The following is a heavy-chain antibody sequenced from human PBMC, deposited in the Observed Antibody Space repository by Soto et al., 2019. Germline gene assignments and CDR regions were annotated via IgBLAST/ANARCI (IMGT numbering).Heavy chain of an antibody. CDR1: GFTFSDYY. Sequence: QVQLVESGGGLVKPGGSLRLSCEASGFTFSDYYMSWIRQAPGKGLEWVSYISSTSSYTNYADSVRGRFTISRDNAKNSLYLQMNSLRAEDTAVYYCARDSTGWRAVYDYWGQGTLVTVSS. CDR2: ISSTSSYT. CDR3: ARDSTGWRAVYDY. J-gene: IGHJ4*02. V-gene: IGHV3-11*05. D-gene: IGHD6-19*01.